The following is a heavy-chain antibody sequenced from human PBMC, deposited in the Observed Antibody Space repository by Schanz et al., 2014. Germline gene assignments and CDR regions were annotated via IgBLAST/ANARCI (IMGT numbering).Heavy chain of an antibody. CDR3: ARDGHSSNWRSYFFYGLDV. D-gene: IGHD6-13*01. J-gene: IGHJ6*02. CDR1: GYTFTGHY. CDR2: INPNSGGT. V-gene: IGHV1-2*06. Sequence: QVQLVQSGAEVKKPGASVKVSCKASGYTFTGHYMHWVRQAPGQGLEWMGRINPNSGGTNYAQKFQGRVTMPWAPSPSTAYMELRRLRSDDTAIYYYARDGHSSNWRSYFFYGLDVWGQGTTVTVSS.